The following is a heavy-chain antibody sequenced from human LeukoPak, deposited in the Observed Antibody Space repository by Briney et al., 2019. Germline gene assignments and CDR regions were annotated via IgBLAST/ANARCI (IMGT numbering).Heavy chain of an antibody. J-gene: IGHJ4*02. CDR2: IYYSGST. CDR3: ARQDVLLWFGEFSGPIDY. D-gene: IGHD3-10*01. V-gene: IGHV4-39*01. Sequence: SETLSLTCAVYGGSFSGYYWGWIRQPPGKGLEWIGSIYYSGSTYYNPSLKSRVTMSVDTSKNQFSLKLSSVTAADTAVYYCARQDVLLWFGEFSGPIDYWGQGTLVTVSS. CDR1: GGSFSGYY.